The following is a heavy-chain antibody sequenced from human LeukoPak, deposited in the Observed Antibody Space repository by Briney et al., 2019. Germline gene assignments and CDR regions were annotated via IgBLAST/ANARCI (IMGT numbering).Heavy chain of an antibody. D-gene: IGHD1-26*01. Sequence: GGSLRLSCAASGFTFSSYSMNRVRQAPGKGLEWVSSISSSSSYIYYADSVKGRFTISRDNAKNSLYLQMNSLRAEDTAVYYCAKNRGAGSHFYYHMNVWGKGTTVTVSS. CDR2: ISSSSSYI. CDR3: AKNRGAGSHFYYHMNV. J-gene: IGHJ6*03. CDR1: GFTFSSYS. V-gene: IGHV3-21*01.